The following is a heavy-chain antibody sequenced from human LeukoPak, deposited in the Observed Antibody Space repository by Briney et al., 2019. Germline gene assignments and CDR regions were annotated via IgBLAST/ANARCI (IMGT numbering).Heavy chain of an antibody. CDR1: GFTFSSYA. CDR2: ISYDGSNK. J-gene: IGHJ6*03. CDR3: AKGTGYSYAYYYYYMDV. Sequence: SGGSLRLSCAASGFTFSSYAMHWVRQAPGKGLEWVAVISYDGSNKYYADSVKGRFTISRDNSKNTLYLQMNSLRAEDTAVYYCAKGTGYSYAYYYYYMDVWGKGTTVTVSS. V-gene: IGHV3-30-3*01. D-gene: IGHD5-18*01.